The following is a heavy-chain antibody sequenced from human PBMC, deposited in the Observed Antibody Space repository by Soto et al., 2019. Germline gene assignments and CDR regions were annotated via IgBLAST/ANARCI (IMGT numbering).Heavy chain of an antibody. CDR2: ISYDGGHK. J-gene: IGHJ6*02. CDR1: EFTFSSYA. CDR3: ARVKTDYSNRRGPFFFYGMDV. Sequence: QVQLVESGGGVVHPERSLRLSCSASEFTFSSYAMHWVRQAPGKGLEWVAGISYDGGHKFYGDSVRGRFTISRDSSKTTEFLEKNSLRPEDTAAYYCARVKTDYSNRRGPFFFYGMDVWGQGTTVTVSS. V-gene: IGHV3-30-3*01. D-gene: IGHD4-4*01.